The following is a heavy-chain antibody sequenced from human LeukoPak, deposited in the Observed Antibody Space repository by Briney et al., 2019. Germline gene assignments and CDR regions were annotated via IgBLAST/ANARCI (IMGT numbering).Heavy chain of an antibody. CDR3: ARATFGGFIDY. Sequence: GGSLRLSCAASGFTFNSYEMNWVRQAPGKGLEWVSYISNSGSTKYYADSVKGRFTISRDNAKNSLYLQMNSLRAEDTAIYYCARATFGGFIDYWGQATLVTVSS. J-gene: IGHJ4*02. CDR2: ISNSGSTK. V-gene: IGHV3-48*03. CDR1: GFTFNSYE. D-gene: IGHD3-16*02.